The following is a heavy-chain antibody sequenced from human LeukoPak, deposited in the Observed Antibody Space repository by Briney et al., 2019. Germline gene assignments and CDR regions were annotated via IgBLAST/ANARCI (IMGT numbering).Heavy chain of an antibody. D-gene: IGHD3-22*01. V-gene: IGHV3-15*07. J-gene: IGHJ4*02. CDR3: TPTLPDYYDSSGADY. CDR1: GFTFSNAW. CDR2: IKSKTDGGTT. Sequence: GGSLRLSCAASGFTFSNAWMNWVRQAPGKGLEWVGRIKSKTDGGTTDYAAPVKGRLTISRDDSKNTLYLQMNSLKTEDTAVYYCTPTLPDYYDSSGADYWGQGTLVTVSS.